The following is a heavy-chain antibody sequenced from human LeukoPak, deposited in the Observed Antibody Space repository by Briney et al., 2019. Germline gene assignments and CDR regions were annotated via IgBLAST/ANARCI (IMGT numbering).Heavy chain of an antibody. CDR3: ARDNPPDY. CDR1: GFTFSNSW. V-gene: IGHV3-7*03. Sequence: GGSLRLSCVASGFTFSNSWMSWVRQAPGKGLEWVANIKQDGSEKSYVESVRGRFTISRDNAKNSLYLQLNSLRAEGTALYYCARDNPPDYWGQGTLVTVSS. CDR2: IKQDGSEK. J-gene: IGHJ4*02.